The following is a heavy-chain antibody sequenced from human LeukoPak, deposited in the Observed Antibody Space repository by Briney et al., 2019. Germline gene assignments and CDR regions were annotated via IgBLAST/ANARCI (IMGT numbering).Heavy chain of an antibody. CDR2: IYYSGST. CDR3: ARISSQGLLQSWWYYYYVDV. Sequence: SETLSLTCAVSGGSISSGGYSWSWIRQPPGKGLEWIGYIYYSGSTYYNPSLKSRVTISVDTSKNQFSLKLSSVTAADTAVYYCARISSQGLLQSWWYYYYVDVWGKGTTVTISS. J-gene: IGHJ6*03. V-gene: IGHV4-30-4*07. CDR1: GGSISSGGYS. D-gene: IGHD2-15*01.